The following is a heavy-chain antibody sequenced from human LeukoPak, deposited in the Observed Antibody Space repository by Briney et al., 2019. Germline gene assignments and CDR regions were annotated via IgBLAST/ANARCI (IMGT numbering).Heavy chain of an antibody. Sequence: ASVKVSCKASGYIFTGYYMHWVRQAPGQGLEWMGWINPNSGGADYAQDFQDRVTMTRDTSINTVFVELSRLRSDDTAVYYCGRDYYDSRGDGAFDIWGQGTVVIVSS. V-gene: IGHV1-2*02. CDR2: INPNSGGA. J-gene: IGHJ3*02. CDR3: GRDYYDSRGDGAFDI. CDR1: GYIFTGYY. D-gene: IGHD3-22*01.